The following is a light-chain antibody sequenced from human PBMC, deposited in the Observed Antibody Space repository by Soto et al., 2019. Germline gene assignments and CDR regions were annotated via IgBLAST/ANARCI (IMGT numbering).Light chain of an antibody. J-gene: IGKJ3*01. V-gene: IGKV1-27*01. CDR1: QGISNY. Sequence: DIQMTQSPSSLSASVGDRVTITCRASQGISNYLAWYQQKPGKLPKLLIYEASTLQSGVPSRFSGSGFGTDFTLTISSLQPEDVAAYYWQKYNSAPFTFCHGTKVDSK. CDR3: QKYNSAPFT. CDR2: EAS.